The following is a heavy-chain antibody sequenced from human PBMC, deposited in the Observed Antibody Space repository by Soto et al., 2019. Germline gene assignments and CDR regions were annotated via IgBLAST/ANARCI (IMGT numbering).Heavy chain of an antibody. D-gene: IGHD6-19*01. Sequence: QITLKESGPTLVKPTQTLTLTCTFSGFSLSTSGVGVGWIRQPPGKALEWLALIYWNDDKRYSPSLKSRLTITKDTSKNQVVLTMTNMDPVDTATYYCALNLAVAGTSSESWSFSPTVYWGQGTLVTVSS. CDR1: GFSLSTSGVG. V-gene: IGHV2-5*01. CDR2: IYWNDDK. CDR3: ALNLAVAGTSSESWSFSPTVY. J-gene: IGHJ4*02.